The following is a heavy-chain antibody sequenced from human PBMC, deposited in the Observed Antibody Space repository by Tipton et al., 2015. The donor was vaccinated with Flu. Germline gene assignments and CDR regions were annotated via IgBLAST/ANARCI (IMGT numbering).Heavy chain of an antibody. D-gene: IGHD6-13*01. V-gene: IGHV4-4*07. CDR3: ARDSAAHYGMDV. CDR2: IYYSGST. CDR1: GGSLSSFY. Sequence: TLSLTCTVSGGSLSSFYWSWIRQPAGKGLEWIGRIYYSGSTNYNPSLKSRVTISVDTSKDQFSLKLSSVTAADTAVYYCARDSAAHYGMDVWGQGTTVTVSS. J-gene: IGHJ6*02.